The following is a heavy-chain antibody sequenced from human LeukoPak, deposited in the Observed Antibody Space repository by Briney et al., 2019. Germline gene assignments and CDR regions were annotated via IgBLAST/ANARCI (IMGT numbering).Heavy chain of an antibody. D-gene: IGHD2-2*01. CDR2: IYTSGST. Sequence: SSETLSLTCTVSGGSISSGSYYWSWIRQPAGKGLEWIGRIYTSGSTNYNPSLKSRVTISVDTSKTQFSLKLSSVTAADTAVYYCAREGCSSTSCYYYYYYMDVWGKGTTVTVSS. CDR1: GGSISSGSYY. CDR3: AREGCSSTSCYYYYYYMDV. J-gene: IGHJ6*03. V-gene: IGHV4-61*02.